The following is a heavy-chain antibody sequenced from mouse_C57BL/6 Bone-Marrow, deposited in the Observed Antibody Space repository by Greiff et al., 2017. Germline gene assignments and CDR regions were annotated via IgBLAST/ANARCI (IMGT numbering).Heavy chain of an antibody. CDR1: GYAFSSYW. CDR2: IYPGDGDT. J-gene: IGHJ4*01. CDR3: AREKLPYCGSDCYAMDY. V-gene: IGHV1-80*01. D-gene: IGHD1-1*02. Sequence: VQLQQSGAELVKPGASVKISCKASGYAFSSYWMNWVKQRPGKGLEWIGQIYPGDGDTNYNGKFKGKATLTADKSSSTAYMQLSSLTSEDSAVYFCAREKLPYCGSDCYAMDYWGQGHAVTVSS.